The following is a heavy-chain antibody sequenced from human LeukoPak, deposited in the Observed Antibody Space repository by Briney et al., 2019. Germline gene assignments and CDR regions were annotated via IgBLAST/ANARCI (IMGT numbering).Heavy chain of an antibody. CDR1: GYTFTGYY. CDR3: ARAPMIVVVFAPRLDF. V-gene: IGHV1-2*02. Sequence: ASVKVSCKTSGYTFTGYYMHWVRQAPGQGLEWMGWINSNTGGTNYAQKFQGRVTMTSDTSISTAYMELSSLRSDDTAVYYCARAPMIVVVFAPRLDFWGQGTLVTVSS. CDR2: INSNTGGT. J-gene: IGHJ4*02. D-gene: IGHD3-22*01.